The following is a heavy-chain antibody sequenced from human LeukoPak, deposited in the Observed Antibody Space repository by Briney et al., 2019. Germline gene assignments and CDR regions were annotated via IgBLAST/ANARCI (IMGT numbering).Heavy chain of an antibody. V-gene: IGHV3-23*01. CDR1: GGSFSGYY. D-gene: IGHD2-15*01. CDR2: ISGSGGST. Sequence: ETLSLTCAVYGGSFSGYYWTWIRQTPGKGLEWVSAISGSGGSTYYADSVKGRFTIFRDNSKNTLYLQMNSLRAEDTAVYYCAKDSAATVRYNWFDPWGQGTLVTVSS. CDR3: AKDSAATVRYNWFDP. J-gene: IGHJ5*02.